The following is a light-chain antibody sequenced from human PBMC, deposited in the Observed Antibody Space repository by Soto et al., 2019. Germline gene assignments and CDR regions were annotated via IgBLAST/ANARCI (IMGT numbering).Light chain of an antibody. CDR2: DTY. J-gene: IGKJ5*01. CDR1: QSLTNSF. Sequence: EVVSPPSTRTLSVSPGGRATISRRASQSLTNSFIAWYQQKPGQAHRLLIYDTYSRATGIQDRFSGSGSGTDFTLTIRRLEPEDSAVFFCKQYGTSEIIFGQGTRLEIK. CDR3: KQYGTSEII. V-gene: IGKV3-20*01.